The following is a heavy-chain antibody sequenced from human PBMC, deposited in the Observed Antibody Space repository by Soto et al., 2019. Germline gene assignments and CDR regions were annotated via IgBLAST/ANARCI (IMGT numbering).Heavy chain of an antibody. CDR2: IKSDGSST. CDR3: ARDEFLAVDGTDYYYGMDV. CDR1: GFTFRNYW. Sequence: EVQLVESGGGLVQPGGSLRLSCAASGFTFRNYWMHWVRQAPGKGLVWVSRIKSDGSSTTYADSVKGRFTISRDNAKNTLYLPMNSLRAEDTAVYYCARDEFLAVDGTDYYYGMDVWGQGTTVTVSS. V-gene: IGHV3-74*01. J-gene: IGHJ6*02. D-gene: IGHD6-19*01.